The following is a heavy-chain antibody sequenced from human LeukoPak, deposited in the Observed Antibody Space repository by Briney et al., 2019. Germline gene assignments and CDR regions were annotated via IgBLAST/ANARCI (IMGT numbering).Heavy chain of an antibody. CDR2: INHSGST. V-gene: IGHV4-34*01. Sequence: SETLSLTCAVYGGSFSGYNWSWIRQPPGKGLEWIGEINHSGSTNYNPSLKSRVTLSVDTSKNQFSLKLSSVTAADTAVYYCASPFRYYYGMDVWGQGTTVTVSS. J-gene: IGHJ6*02. D-gene: IGHD2/OR15-2a*01. CDR1: GGSFSGYN. CDR3: ASPFRYYYGMDV.